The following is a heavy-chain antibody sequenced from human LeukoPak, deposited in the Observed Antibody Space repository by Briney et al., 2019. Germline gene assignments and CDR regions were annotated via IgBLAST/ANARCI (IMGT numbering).Heavy chain of an antibody. J-gene: IGHJ4*02. CDR3: ARPYGDVDY. Sequence: GESLKISCKGSGYSFTSYWIGWVRKMPGKGLEWMGIIFPGDSATTYSLSFQGRVTISADKSINPAYLQWSSLKASDTAMYYCARPYGDVDYWGQGTLVTVSS. V-gene: IGHV5-51*01. D-gene: IGHD4-17*01. CDR2: IFPGDSAT. CDR1: GYSFTSYW.